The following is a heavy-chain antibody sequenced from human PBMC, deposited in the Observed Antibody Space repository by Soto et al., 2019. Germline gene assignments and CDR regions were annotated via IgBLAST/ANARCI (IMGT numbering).Heavy chain of an antibody. CDR2: IIPILGIA. D-gene: IGHD3-10*01. Sequence: QVQLVQSGAEVKKPGSSVKVSCKASGGTFSSYTISWVRQAPGQGLEWMGRIIPILGIANYAQKLQGRVTITADKSTSTAYMELRRLRSEDTVVYYWGRASSGGYFDYWGQGTLVTVSS. V-gene: IGHV1-69*02. CDR3: GRASSGGYFDY. CDR1: GGTFSSYT. J-gene: IGHJ4*02.